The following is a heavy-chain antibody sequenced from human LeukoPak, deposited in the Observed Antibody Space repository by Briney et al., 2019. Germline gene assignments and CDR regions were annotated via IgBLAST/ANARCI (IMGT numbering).Heavy chain of an antibody. Sequence: PSETLSLTCAVYGGSFSGYYWSWIRQPPGKGLEWIGEINHSGSTNYNPSLKSRVTISVDTSKNQFSLKLSSVTAADTAVYYCARSIDYWGQGTLVTVSS. CDR1: GGSFSGYY. CDR2: INHSGST. V-gene: IGHV4-34*01. J-gene: IGHJ4*02. CDR3: ARSIDY.